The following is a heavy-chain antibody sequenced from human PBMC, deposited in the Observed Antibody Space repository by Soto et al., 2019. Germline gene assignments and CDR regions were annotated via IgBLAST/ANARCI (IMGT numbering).Heavy chain of an antibody. D-gene: IGHD1-26*01. J-gene: IGHJ4*02. CDR1: GFTFSSYG. Sequence: LRLSCAASGFTFSSYGMHWVRQASGKGLEWVAVISYDGSNKYYADSVKGRFTISRDNSKNTLYLQMNSLRAEDTAVYYCAKDLIVGATFPSGLDYWGQGTLVTVSS. CDR3: AKDLIVGATFPSGLDY. CDR2: ISYDGSNK. V-gene: IGHV3-30*18.